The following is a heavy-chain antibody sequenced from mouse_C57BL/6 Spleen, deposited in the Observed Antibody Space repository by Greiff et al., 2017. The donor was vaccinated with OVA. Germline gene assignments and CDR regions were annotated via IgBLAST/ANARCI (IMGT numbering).Heavy chain of an antibody. J-gene: IGHJ1*03. D-gene: IGHD1-1*01. CDR3: TRYYYGSNWYFDV. CDR2: LYPGHSDT. CDR1: GYTFTSYW. V-gene: IGHV1-5*01. Sequence: VQLQQSGTVLARPGASVKMSCKTSGYTFTSYWMPWVKQRPGQGLEWIGALYPGHSDTSYNQKFKGKAKLTAVTSASTAYMELSSLTNEDSAVYYCTRYYYGSNWYFDVWGTGTTVTVSS.